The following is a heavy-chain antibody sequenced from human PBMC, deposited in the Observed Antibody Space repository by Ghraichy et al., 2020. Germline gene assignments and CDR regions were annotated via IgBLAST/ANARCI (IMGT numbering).Heavy chain of an antibody. Sequence: GGSLRLSCAASGFTFRSYGMHWVRQAPGKGLEWVAVIWYDGSNKYYADSVKGRFTISRDNSKNTLYLQMNSLRAEDTAVYYCARDNGYYYDTPGTYWGQGTLVAVAS. CDR3: ARDNGYYYDTPGTY. J-gene: IGHJ4*02. V-gene: IGHV3-33*01. D-gene: IGHD3-22*01. CDR1: GFTFRSYG. CDR2: IWYDGSNK.